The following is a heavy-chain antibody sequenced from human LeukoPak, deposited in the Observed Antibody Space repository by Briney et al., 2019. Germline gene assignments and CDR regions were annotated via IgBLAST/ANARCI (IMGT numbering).Heavy chain of an antibody. D-gene: IGHD3-3*01. CDR2: INPNSGGT. CDR3: ARYSGVVAPGYGMDV. Sequence: ASVKVSCKASGYTFTGYYMHWVRQAPGQGLEWMGRINPNSGGTNYAQKFQGRVTMTTDTSTSTAYMELRSLRSGDTAVYYCARYSGVVAPGYGMDVWGQGTTVTVSS. J-gene: IGHJ6*02. CDR1: GYTFTGYY. V-gene: IGHV1-2*06.